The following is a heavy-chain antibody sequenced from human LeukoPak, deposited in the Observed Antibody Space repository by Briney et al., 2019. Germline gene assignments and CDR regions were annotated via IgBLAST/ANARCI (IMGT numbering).Heavy chain of an antibody. D-gene: IGHD2-21*02. Sequence: GGSLRLSCAASGFTFSSYGMHWVRQAPGKGLEWVAFIRYDGSNKYYADSVKGRFTISRDNSKNTLYLQMNSLRAEDTAVYYCAKEDSVVVTAVLDYWGQGTLVTVSS. CDR3: AKEDSVVVTAVLDY. CDR1: GFTFSSYG. CDR2: IRYDGSNK. J-gene: IGHJ4*02. V-gene: IGHV3-30*02.